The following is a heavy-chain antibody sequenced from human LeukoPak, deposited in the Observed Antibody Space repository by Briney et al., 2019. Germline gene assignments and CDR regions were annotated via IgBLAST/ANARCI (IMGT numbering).Heavy chain of an antibody. J-gene: IGHJ4*02. Sequence: GGSLRLSCAASGFTFSTYWMTWVRQAPGKGLEWVANIKTDGSQTYYLDSVKGRFTISRDNAKNFLSLQLGSLRADDTGVYYCARASMGGRDYHLDSWGQGSLVTDSS. CDR3: ARASMGGRDYHLDS. CDR1: GFTFSTYW. V-gene: IGHV3-7*01. CDR2: IKTDGSQT. D-gene: IGHD4/OR15-4a*01.